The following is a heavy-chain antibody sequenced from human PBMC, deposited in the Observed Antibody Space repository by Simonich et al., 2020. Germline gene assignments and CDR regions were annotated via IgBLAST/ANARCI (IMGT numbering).Heavy chain of an antibody. CDR3: ARDLGSSYYFDY. CDR2: ISYDGSNK. D-gene: IGHD6-6*01. V-gene: IGHV3-30*07. J-gene: IGHJ4*02. CDR1: GFTFSSYA. Sequence: GGGVVQPGRSLRLSCAASGFTFSSYAMHWVRQAPGKGLAWVAVISYDGSNKYYADSVTGLFTISRDNSKNALYLQMNSLRAEDTVVYYCARDLGSSYYFDYWGQGTLVTVSS.